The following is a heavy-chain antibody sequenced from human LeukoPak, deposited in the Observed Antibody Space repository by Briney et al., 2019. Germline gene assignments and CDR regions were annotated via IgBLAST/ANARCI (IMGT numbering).Heavy chain of an antibody. CDR1: GYTFTSYG. D-gene: IGHD6-19*01. V-gene: IGHV1-18*01. J-gene: IGHJ6*02. CDR3: AREGEQWQGYYYGMDV. Sequence: ASVKVSCKASGYTFTSYGISWVRQAPGQGLEWMGWISAYNGNTNYAQKLQGRVTMTTDTSTSTAYMELRSLRSDDTAVYYCAREGEQWQGYYYGMDVWGQGTTVTVSS. CDR2: ISAYNGNT.